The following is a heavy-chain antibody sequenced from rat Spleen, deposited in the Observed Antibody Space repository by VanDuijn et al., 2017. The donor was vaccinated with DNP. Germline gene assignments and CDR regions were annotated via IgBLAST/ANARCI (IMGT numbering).Heavy chain of an antibody. CDR1: GFSLTSYH. V-gene: IGHV2-43*01. CDR2: MWTGGST. Sequence: QVQLKESGPGLVQPSQTLSLACTVSGFSLTSYHVHWVRQPSGKGLEWMGVMWTGGSTEYNSALKSRLSISRDTSKSQVFLKMNSLQTEDTATYYCARSYYGYKAYFDYWGQGVMVTVSS. J-gene: IGHJ2*01. D-gene: IGHD1-9*01. CDR3: ARSYYGYKAYFDY.